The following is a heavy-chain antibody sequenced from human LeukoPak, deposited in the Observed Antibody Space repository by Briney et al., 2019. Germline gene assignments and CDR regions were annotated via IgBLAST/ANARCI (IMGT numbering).Heavy chain of an antibody. J-gene: IGHJ4*02. CDR2: IYYSGST. Sequence: SETLSLTCTVSGGSISSSSYYWGWIRQPPGKGLEWIGSIYYSGSTHYNPSLKSRVTIPVDTSKNQFSLKLSSMTAADTAIYYCSRQRSGGSGWYSLSFDYWGQGTLVTVSS. D-gene: IGHD6-19*01. CDR1: GGSISSSSYY. CDR3: SRQRSGGSGWYSLSFDY. V-gene: IGHV4-39*01.